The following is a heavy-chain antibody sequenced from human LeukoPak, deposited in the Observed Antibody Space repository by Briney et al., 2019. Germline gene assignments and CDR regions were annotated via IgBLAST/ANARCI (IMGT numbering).Heavy chain of an antibody. J-gene: IGHJ6*02. CDR2: IWYDGSNK. CDR3: ATLDYGDYGYYGMDV. D-gene: IGHD4-17*01. Sequence: QPGGSLRLSCAASGFTFSSYGMHWVRQAPGKGLEWVAVIWYDGSNKYYADSVKGRFTISRDNSKNTLYLQMNSLRAEDTAVYYCATLDYGDYGYYGMDVWGQGTTVTVSS. V-gene: IGHV3-33*01. CDR1: GFTFSSYG.